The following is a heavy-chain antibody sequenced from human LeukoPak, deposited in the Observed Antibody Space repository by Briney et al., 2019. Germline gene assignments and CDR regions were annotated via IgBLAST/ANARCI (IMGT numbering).Heavy chain of an antibody. V-gene: IGHV4-30-4*08. CDR1: GGSISSGDYF. J-gene: IGHJ3*01. Sequence: PSQTLSLTCTVSGGSISSGDYFWSWIRQSPAKGLEWIGYIYYSGSAHYNSSLKSRVTISVDTSKNQFSLKLSPVTAADTAVYYCARDPHYHDRSGSFVWGQGTMVTVSS. D-gene: IGHD3-22*01. CDR2: IYYSGSA. CDR3: ARDPHYHDRSGSFV.